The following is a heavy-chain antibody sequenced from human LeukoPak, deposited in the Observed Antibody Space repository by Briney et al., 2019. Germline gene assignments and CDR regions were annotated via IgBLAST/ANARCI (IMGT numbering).Heavy chain of an antibody. V-gene: IGHV3-66*04. D-gene: IGHD6-13*01. Sequence: GGSLRPSCAASELTVSSDYMSWVRQAPGKGLEWVSTIYSGGVTYYADSVKGRFTISRDNSKNTLYLQMNSLRAEDTAVYYCARHYHGSSWYNYFHYWGQGTLVNVSS. CDR3: ARHYHGSSWYNYFHY. CDR1: ELTVSSDY. CDR2: IYSGGVT. J-gene: IGHJ4*02.